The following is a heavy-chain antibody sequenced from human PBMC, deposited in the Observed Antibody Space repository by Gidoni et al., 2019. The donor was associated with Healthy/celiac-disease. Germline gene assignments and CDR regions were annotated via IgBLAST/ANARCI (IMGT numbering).Heavy chain of an antibody. CDR1: GGSISSSSYY. J-gene: IGHJ5*02. V-gene: IGHV4-39*01. Sequence: QLQLQESGPGLVKPSETLSLTCTVSGGSISSSSYYWGWIRQPPGKGLEWIGSIYYSGSTYYNPSLKSRVTISVDTSKNQFSLKLSSVTAADTAVYYCARQVYFDWLLNWFDPWGQGTLVTVSS. CDR2: IYYSGST. D-gene: IGHD3-9*01. CDR3: ARQVYFDWLLNWFDP.